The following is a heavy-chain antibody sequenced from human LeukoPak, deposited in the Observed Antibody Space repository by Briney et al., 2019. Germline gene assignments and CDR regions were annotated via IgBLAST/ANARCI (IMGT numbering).Heavy chain of an antibody. CDR3: ARDSSSRTYYYYYYMDV. CDR2: IYYSGST. J-gene: IGHJ6*03. D-gene: IGHD6-13*01. V-gene: IGHV4-59*01. CDR1: GGSFSGYY. Sequence: SETLSLTCAVYGGSFSGYYWSWIRQPPGKGLEWIGYIYYSGSTNYNPSLKSRVTISVDTSKNQFSLKLSSVTAADTAVYYCARDSSSRTYYYYYYMDVWGKGTTVTVSS.